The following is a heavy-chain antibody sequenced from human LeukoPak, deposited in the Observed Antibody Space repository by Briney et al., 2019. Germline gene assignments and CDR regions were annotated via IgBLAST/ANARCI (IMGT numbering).Heavy chain of an antibody. CDR2: ISYDGSNK. Sequence: GGSLRLSCAASGFTFSSYGMHWVRQAPGKGLEWVAVISYDGSNKYYADSVKGRFTISRDNSKNTLYLQMNSLRAEDTAAYYCAKELERNGYNLEYYFDYWGQGTLVTVSS. D-gene: IGHD5-24*01. V-gene: IGHV3-30*18. CDR1: GFTFSSYG. CDR3: AKELERNGYNLEYYFDY. J-gene: IGHJ4*02.